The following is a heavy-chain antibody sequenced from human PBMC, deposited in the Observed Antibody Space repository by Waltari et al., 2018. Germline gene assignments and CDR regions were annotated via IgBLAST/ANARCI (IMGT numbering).Heavy chain of an antibody. Sequence: EVQLVETGGGLIQPGGSLRLSCAASGFTVSSNYMSWVRQAPGKGLEWVSVIYSGGSTNYADSVKGRFTISRDNSKNTLYLQMNSLRAEDTAVYYCAREGNDYVWGSPLGYWGQGTLVTVSS. D-gene: IGHD3-16*01. V-gene: IGHV3-53*02. J-gene: IGHJ4*02. CDR3: AREGNDYVWGSPLGY. CDR1: GFTVSSNY. CDR2: IYSGGST.